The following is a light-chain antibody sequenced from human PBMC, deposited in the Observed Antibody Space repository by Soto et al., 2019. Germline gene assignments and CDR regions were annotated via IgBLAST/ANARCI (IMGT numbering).Light chain of an antibody. CDR1: QSISRF. V-gene: IGKV3-11*01. CDR3: QQRGNWPLT. J-gene: IGKJ4*01. CDR2: DAS. Sequence: EIVLTQSPATLSLSPGERATLSCRASQSISRFVAWYQQKPGQSPRLLIYDASKRATGIPARFSGSGSGTDFILTISSLEPEDFAVYSCQQRGNWPLTFGEGTKVEIK.